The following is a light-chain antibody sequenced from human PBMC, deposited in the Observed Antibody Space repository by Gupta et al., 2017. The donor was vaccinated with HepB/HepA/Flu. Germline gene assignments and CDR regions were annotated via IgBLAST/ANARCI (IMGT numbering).Light chain of an antibody. CDR3: SSYTSSKSWV. CDR2: DVS. Sequence: SALTQPASVSGSPGQSITISCTGTSSDVGGYDYVSWYQQHRGKAPKLMIYDVSNRPSGVSNRFSGSKSGNTASLTISGLQAEDEADYHCSSYTSSKSWVFGGGTKLTVL. V-gene: IGLV2-14*01. J-gene: IGLJ3*02. CDR1: SSDVGGYDY.